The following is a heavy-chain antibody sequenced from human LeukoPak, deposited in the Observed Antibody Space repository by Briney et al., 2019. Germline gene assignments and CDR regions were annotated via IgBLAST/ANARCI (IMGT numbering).Heavy chain of an antibody. J-gene: IGHJ5*02. CDR1: GFTFNHYE. Sequence: GGSLRLSCAASGFTFNHYEMNWVRQAPGKGLQWVAIMYAGGTTDYSESVRGRFYISRDTSNNTLSLQMNSLRAEDTAVYYCARGSGSGWPLDRWGQGTLVTVSS. CDR3: ARGSGSGWPLDR. D-gene: IGHD6-19*01. V-gene: IGHV3-53*01. CDR2: MYAGGTT.